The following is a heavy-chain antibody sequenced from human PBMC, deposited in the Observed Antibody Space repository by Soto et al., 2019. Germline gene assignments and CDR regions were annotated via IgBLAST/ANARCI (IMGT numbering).Heavy chain of an antibody. CDR3: AKEKMIASPSIAAAGALFDY. D-gene: IGHD6-13*01. CDR2: ISGSGGST. Sequence: EVQLLESGGGLVQPGGSLRLSCAASGFTFSSYAMSWVRQAPGKGLEWVSAISGSGGSTYYADSVKGRFTISRDNSKNTLYLQMNSLRAEDTAVYYCAKEKMIASPSIAAAGALFDYWGQGTLVTVSS. J-gene: IGHJ4*02. V-gene: IGHV3-23*01. CDR1: GFTFSSYA.